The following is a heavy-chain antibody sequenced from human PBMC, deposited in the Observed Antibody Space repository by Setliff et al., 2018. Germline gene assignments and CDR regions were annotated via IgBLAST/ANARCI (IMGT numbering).Heavy chain of an antibody. CDR3: AIPSSGNFYFDY. CDR2: IIPIFGTA. CDR1: GYTFTSYD. V-gene: IGHV1-69*13. D-gene: IGHD1-26*01. Sequence: ASVKVSCKASGYTFTSYDINWVRQAPGQGLEWMGGIIPIFGTAKYAQKFQGRVTITADQSTRTAYMELSSLRSEDTAVYYCAIPSSGNFYFDYWGQGTLVTVSS. J-gene: IGHJ4*02.